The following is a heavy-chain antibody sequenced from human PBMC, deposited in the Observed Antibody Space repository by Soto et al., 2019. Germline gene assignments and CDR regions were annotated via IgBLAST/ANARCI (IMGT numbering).Heavy chain of an antibody. J-gene: IGHJ4*02. CDR2: IYPGDFDI. CDR3: ASSFGGEYYDRRSWYSAY. Sequence: GESLKISCKSSGYKFIEYWIDWVRQVPGKGLEWMGCIYPGDFDIKYGPSFQGQAESSADKSITTVYRQGSSLTASDTGIYYCASSFGGEYYDRRSWYSAYWGQGTQVNVSS. V-gene: IGHV5-51*01. D-gene: IGHD3-16*01. CDR1: GYKFIEYW.